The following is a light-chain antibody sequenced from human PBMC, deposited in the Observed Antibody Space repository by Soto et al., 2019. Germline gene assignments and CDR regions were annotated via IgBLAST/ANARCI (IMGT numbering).Light chain of an antibody. CDR2: DAS. J-gene: IGKJ3*01. CDR3: QHRSNWLGT. V-gene: IGKV3-11*01. CDR1: QSVGSF. Sequence: EIVLTQSPATLSLSPGERATLSCRASQSVGSFLAWYQQKSGQAPRLLIYDASNRAPGIPARFSGSWSGTDFTLTISILEPEYFAVYYCQHRSNWLGTFGPGTKVDIK.